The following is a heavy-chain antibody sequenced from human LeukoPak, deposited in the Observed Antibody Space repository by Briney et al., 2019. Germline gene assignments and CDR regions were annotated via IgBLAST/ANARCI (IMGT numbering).Heavy chain of an antibody. CDR2: IRSKTYGGTT. V-gene: IGHV3-49*04. D-gene: IGHD2-15*01. CDR1: GFTFGDYF. CDR3: TRGQEGRRWELHSLS. J-gene: IGHJ5*02. Sequence: GVSLRLSCVTSGFTFGDYFMSWVRQAPGKGLEWVGFIRSKTYGGTTEYAASVKGRFSISRDDSKSIAYLQMTSQKIEDTAVYYCTRGQEGRRWELHSLSWGQGTLVTVSS.